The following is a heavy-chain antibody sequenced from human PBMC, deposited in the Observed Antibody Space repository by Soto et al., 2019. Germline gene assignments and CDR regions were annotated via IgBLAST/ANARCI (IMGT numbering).Heavy chain of an antibody. CDR1: GYTFTTYG. V-gene: IGHV1-18*01. D-gene: IGHD6-19*01. CDR3: ARDPVAGTYFDY. CDR2: INGYNGNT. J-gene: IGHJ4*02. Sequence: QVQLVQSGAEVKKPGASVKVSCKASGYTFTTYGISWVRQAPGQGLEWMGWINGYNGNTNYAQKLQGRVTMTTDTATGTADRERRSRSSDDTAVYYCARDPVAGTYFDYWGQGTLVTVSS.